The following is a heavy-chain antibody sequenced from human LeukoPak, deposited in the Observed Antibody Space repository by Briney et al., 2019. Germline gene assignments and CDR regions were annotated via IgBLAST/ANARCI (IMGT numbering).Heavy chain of an antibody. D-gene: IGHD3-9*01. Sequence: GGALRLSCAASGFTFSSYSMNWVRQAPGKGLECVSSISSSSSYIYYADSVKGRFTISRDNAKNSLYLQMNSLRAEDTAVYYCARDEIPYYDILTGYSRDTNFDYWGQGTLVTVSS. V-gene: IGHV3-21*01. J-gene: IGHJ4*02. CDR1: GFTFSSYS. CDR3: ARDEIPYYDILTGYSRDTNFDY. CDR2: ISSSSSYI.